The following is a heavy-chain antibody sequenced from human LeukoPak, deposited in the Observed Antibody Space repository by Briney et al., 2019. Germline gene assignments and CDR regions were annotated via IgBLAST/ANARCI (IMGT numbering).Heavy chain of an antibody. V-gene: IGHV1-69*04. CDR1: GGTFSSYA. J-gene: IGHJ4*02. Sequence: GASVKVSCKASGGTFSSYAISWVRQAPGQGLEWMGRIIPILGIANYAQKFQGRVTITADKSTSTAYMELSSLRSEDTAVYYCARGSAAGPIKYYFDYWGQGTLVTVSS. CDR3: ARGSAAGPIKYYFDY. CDR2: IIPILGIA. D-gene: IGHD6-19*01.